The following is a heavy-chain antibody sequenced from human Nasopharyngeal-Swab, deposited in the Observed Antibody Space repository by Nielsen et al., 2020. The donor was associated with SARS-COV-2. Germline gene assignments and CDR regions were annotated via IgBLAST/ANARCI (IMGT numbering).Heavy chain of an antibody. Sequence: EGSLRRAWAASGFIFITYAMHWVRQAPGKGLEWVALISYDGSSNYYAHSVKGRFTISRDNSKNPLYLQMNSLRGEDTAVYYCARPARRGLNWFDPWGQGTLVTVSS. D-gene: IGHD3-22*01. CDR1: GFIFITYA. J-gene: IGHJ5*02. CDR3: ARPARRGLNWFDP. CDR2: ISYDGSSN. V-gene: IGHV3-30-3*01.